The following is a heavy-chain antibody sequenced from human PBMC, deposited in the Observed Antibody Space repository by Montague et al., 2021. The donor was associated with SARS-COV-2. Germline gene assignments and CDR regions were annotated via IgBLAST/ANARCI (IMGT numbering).Heavy chain of an antibody. CDR3: ATITLGYCTNGVCHPSDY. V-gene: IGHV4-39*01. CDR2: IYYSGST. D-gene: IGHD2-8*01. CDR1: GGSISGSSYY. J-gene: IGHJ4*02. Sequence: SETLSLTCTVSGGSISGSSYYWGWIRQPPGKGLEWIGSIYYSGSTYYSPSLKGRVTISVDTSKNQFSLNLTSVTAADTVVYYCATITLGYCTNGVCHPSDYWGQGTLVTVSS.